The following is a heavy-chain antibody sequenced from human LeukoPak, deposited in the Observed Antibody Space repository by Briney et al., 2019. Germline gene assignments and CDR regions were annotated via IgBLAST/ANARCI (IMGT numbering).Heavy chain of an antibody. J-gene: IGHJ3*02. CDR1: GGSVSGYY. D-gene: IGHD1/OR15-1a*01. CDR2: IYTSRNI. V-gene: IGHV4-4*07. CDR3: ARNNWNNGFDI. Sequence: SETLSLTCTVSGGSVSGYYWSWIRQPAGKGLEWIGRIYTSRNINFNPSLKSRVTMSVDTSKNQVSLKLNSVTAAATAVYYCARNNWNNGFDIWGQGTMVTVSS.